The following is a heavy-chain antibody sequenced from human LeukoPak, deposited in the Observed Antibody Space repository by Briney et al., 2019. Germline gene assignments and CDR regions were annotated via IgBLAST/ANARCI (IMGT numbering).Heavy chain of an antibody. CDR1: GGSISSGGYS. J-gene: IGHJ4*02. CDR2: IYHSGST. CDR3: ARVGDWYYFDY. D-gene: IGHD3-16*01. V-gene: IGHV4-30-2*01. Sequence: TLSLTCAVSGGSISSGGYSWSWIRQPPGKGLEWIGYIYHSGSTYYNPSLKSRVTISVDRSKNQFSLKLSSVTAAVTAVYYCARVGDWYYFDYWGQGTLVTVSS.